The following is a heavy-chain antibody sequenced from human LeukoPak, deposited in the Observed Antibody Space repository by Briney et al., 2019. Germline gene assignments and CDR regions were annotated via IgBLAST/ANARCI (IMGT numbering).Heavy chain of an antibody. J-gene: IGHJ4*02. D-gene: IGHD7-27*01. CDR3: ARLYRNWGVRHFDY. CDR2: IYHSGST. CDR1: GDSVSSGGYH. V-gene: IGHV4-31*03. Sequence: SQTLSLTCTVSGDSVSSGGYHWSWIRQHPAEGLEWIGHIYHSGSTYYNSSLKSRVNISVVTSKNQFSLRLRSVSAADTAVYYCARLYRNWGVRHFDYWGQGTLVTVSS.